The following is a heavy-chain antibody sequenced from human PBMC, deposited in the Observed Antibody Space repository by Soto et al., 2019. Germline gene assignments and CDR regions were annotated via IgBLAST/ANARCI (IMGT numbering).Heavy chain of an antibody. Sequence: QVQLQQWGAGLLKPSETLSLTCAVYGGSFSGYYWCWIRQPPGKGLEWIGEINHSGSTNYNPSLKSRVTISVDTFKNQFSLKLSSVTAADRAVYYCARFYIAARQTRQFDYWGQGTLVTVSS. CDR3: ARFYIAARQTRQFDY. D-gene: IGHD6-6*01. V-gene: IGHV4-34*01. J-gene: IGHJ4*02. CDR2: INHSGST. CDR1: GGSFSGYY.